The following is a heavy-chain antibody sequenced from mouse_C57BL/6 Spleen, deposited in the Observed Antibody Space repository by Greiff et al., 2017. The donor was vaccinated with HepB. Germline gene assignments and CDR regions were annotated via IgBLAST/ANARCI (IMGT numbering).Heavy chain of an antibody. D-gene: IGHD2-3*01. Sequence: QVQLKESGPGLVAPSQRLSITCTVSGFSLTSYGVHWVRQPPGKGLEWLVVIWSDGSTTYNSALKSRLSISKDNSKSQVFLKMNSLQTDDTAMYYCARHSIYDGAMDYWGQGTSVTVSS. CDR3: ARHSIYDGAMDY. J-gene: IGHJ4*01. V-gene: IGHV2-6-1*01. CDR2: IWSDGST. CDR1: GFSLTSYG.